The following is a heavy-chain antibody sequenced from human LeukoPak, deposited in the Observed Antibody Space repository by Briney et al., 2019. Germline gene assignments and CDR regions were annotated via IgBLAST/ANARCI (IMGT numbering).Heavy chain of an antibody. CDR2: ISSNGGST. V-gene: IGHV3-64*01. CDR3: AREEEGGDIDY. J-gene: IGHJ4*02. Sequence: GGSLRLSCAASGFTFSSYAMHWVREAPGKGLEYVSAISSNGGSTYYANSVKGRFTISRDNSKNTLYLQMGSLRAEDMAVYYCAREEEGGDIDYCGQGTLVTASS. CDR1: GFTFSSYA. D-gene: IGHD2-21*02.